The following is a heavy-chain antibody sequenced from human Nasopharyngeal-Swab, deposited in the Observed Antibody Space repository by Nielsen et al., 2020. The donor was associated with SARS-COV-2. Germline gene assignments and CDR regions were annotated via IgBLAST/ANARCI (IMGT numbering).Heavy chain of an antibody. CDR3: AKLPDKSYSGSPIDY. D-gene: IGHD1-26*01. CDR2: ISWNSGSI. V-gene: IGHV3-9*01. CDR1: GFTFDDYA. J-gene: IGHJ4*02. Sequence: SLKISCAASGFTFDDYAMHWVRQAPGKGLEWVAGISWNSGSIGYADSVKGRFTISRDNAKNSLYLQMNSLRAEDTALYYCAKLPDKSYSGSPIDYWGRGALVTVSS.